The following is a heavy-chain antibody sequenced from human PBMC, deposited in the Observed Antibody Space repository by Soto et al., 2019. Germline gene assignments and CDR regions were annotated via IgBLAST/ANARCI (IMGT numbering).Heavy chain of an antibody. CDR1: GFTFSNAW. CDR2: IKSKTDGGTT. J-gene: IGHJ6*03. CDR3: TTGIAARPFYYYYYYYMDV. D-gene: IGHD6-6*01. V-gene: IGHV3-15*01. Sequence: GGSLRLSCAASGFTFSNAWMSWVRQAPGKGLEWVGRIKSKTDGGTTDYAAPVKGRFTISRDDSKNTLYLQMNSLKTEDTAVYYCTTGIAARPFYYYYYYYMDVWGKGTTVTVSS.